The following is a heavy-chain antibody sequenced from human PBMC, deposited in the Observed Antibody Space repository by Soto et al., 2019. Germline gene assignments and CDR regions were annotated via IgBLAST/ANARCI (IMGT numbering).Heavy chain of an antibody. D-gene: IGHD6-19*01. V-gene: IGHV4-59*08. Sequence: SETLSLTCTVSGGSISSYYWSWIRQPPGKGLEWIGYIYYSGSTNYNPSLKSRVTISVDTSKNQFSLKLSSVTAADTAVYYCARQSGYSGGWYPDWGQGTLVTVS. CDR2: IYYSGST. J-gene: IGHJ4*02. CDR1: GGSISSYY. CDR3: ARQSGYSGGWYPD.